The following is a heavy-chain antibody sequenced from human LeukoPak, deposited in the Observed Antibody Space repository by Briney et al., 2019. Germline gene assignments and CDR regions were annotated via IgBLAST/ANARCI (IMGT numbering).Heavy chain of an antibody. CDR1: GGTFSSYA. J-gene: IGHJ4*02. V-gene: IGHV1-69*05. Sequence: ASVKVSCKASGGTFSSYAISWVRQAPGQGLEWMGGIIPIFGTANYAQKFQGRVTITTDESTSTAYMEPSSLRSEDTAVYYCARLGGYCSSTSCTNFDYWGQGTLVTGSS. CDR2: IIPIFGTA. D-gene: IGHD2-2*01. CDR3: ARLGGYCSSTSCTNFDY.